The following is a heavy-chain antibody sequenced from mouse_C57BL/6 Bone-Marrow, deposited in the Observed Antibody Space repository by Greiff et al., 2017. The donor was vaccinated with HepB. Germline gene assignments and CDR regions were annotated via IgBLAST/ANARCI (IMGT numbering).Heavy chain of an antibody. V-gene: IGHV1-69*01. CDR1: GYTFTSYW. CDR2: IDPSDSYT. Sequence: QVQLKQPGAELVMPGASVKLSCKASGYTFTSYWMHWVKQRPGQGLEWIGEIDPSDSYTNYNQKFKGKSTLTVDKSSSTAYMQLSSLTSEDSAVYYCAREGPYSNFAWFAYWGQGTLVTVSA. J-gene: IGHJ3*01. CDR3: AREGPYSNFAWFAY. D-gene: IGHD2-5*01.